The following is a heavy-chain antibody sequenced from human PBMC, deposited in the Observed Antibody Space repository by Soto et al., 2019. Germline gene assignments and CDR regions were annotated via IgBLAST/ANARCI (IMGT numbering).Heavy chain of an antibody. D-gene: IGHD4-17*01. J-gene: IGHJ4*02. CDR1: GGSIDSRGNY. CDR3: ARVLTAVTIAYYFDS. Sequence: QVQLQESGPGLVKPSQTLSLTCTVSGGSIDSRGNYWSWIRQHPGKGLVWIGYMYYTWTTYYNPSRQSRLTMSVVTAKNQFSLRLRSVTPADTSVYYFARVLTAVTIAYYFDSRGQGTLVAVSS. CDR2: MYYTWTT. V-gene: IGHV4-31*03.